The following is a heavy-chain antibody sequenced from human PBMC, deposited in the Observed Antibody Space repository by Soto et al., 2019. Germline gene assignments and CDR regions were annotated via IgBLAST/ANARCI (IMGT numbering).Heavy chain of an antibody. CDR1: GFTFTSSA. CDR3: AAPPYYYDTPWFDP. V-gene: IGHV1-58*01. D-gene: IGHD3-22*01. Sequence: GASVKVSCKASGFTFTSSAVPWVRQARGQRLEWIGWIVVGSGNTNYAQKFQERVTITRDMSTSTAYMELSSLRSEDTAVYYCAAPPYYYDTPWFDPWGQGTLVTVSS. CDR2: IVVGSGNT. J-gene: IGHJ5*02.